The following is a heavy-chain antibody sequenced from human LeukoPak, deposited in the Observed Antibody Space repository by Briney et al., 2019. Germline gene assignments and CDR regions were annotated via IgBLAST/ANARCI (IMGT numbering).Heavy chain of an antibody. J-gene: IGHJ4*02. D-gene: IGHD4-17*01. CDR3: ARGRSYEYGDYDC. Sequence: KPSETLSLTCAVYGGAFSGYSWSWIRQPPWKGLEWIGEIDPNGTTNYNPSLKSRVTVSVDTSKNQFSLTLNSVTAADTSIYYCARGRSYEYGDYDCWGQGTQVTVSS. CDR2: IDPNGTT. CDR1: GGAFSGYS. V-gene: IGHV4-34*01.